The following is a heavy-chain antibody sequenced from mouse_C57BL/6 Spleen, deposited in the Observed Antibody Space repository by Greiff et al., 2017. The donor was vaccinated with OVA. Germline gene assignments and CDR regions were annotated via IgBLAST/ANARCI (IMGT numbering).Heavy chain of an antibody. CDR1: GFTFSDYY. J-gene: IGHJ2*01. Sequence: EVKLMESEGGLVQPGSSMKLSCTASGFTFSDYYMAWVRQVPEKGLEWVANINYDGSSTYYLDSLKSRFIISRDNAKNILYLQMSSLKSEDTATYYGARDRARGRNWNYFDDWGQGTTLTVSS. V-gene: IGHV5-16*01. CDR2: INYDGSST. CDR3: ARDRARGRNWNYFDD. D-gene: IGHD3-3*01.